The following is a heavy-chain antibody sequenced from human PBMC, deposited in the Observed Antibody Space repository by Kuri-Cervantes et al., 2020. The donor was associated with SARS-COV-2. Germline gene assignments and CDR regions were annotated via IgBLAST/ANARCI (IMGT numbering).Heavy chain of an antibody. CDR3: ARQFLREGEKLGNYYYYYIDV. J-gene: IGHJ6*03. D-gene: IGHD7-27*01. CDR2: IIPILGIA. Sequence: SVKVSCKASGGTFSSYAISWVRQAPGQGLEWMGRIIPILGIANYAQKFQGRVTITADKSTSTAYMELSSLRSEDTAVYYCARQFLREGEKLGNYYYYYIDVWGKGTTVTVSS. V-gene: IGHV1-69*04. CDR1: GGTFSSYA.